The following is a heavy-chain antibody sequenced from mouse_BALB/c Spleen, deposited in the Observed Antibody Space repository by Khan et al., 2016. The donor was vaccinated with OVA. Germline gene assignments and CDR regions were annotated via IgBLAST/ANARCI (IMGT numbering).Heavy chain of an antibody. CDR3: ARNSYTYDFTY. J-gene: IGHJ3*01. CDR1: GFSLNTYG. D-gene: IGHD2-14*01. V-gene: IGHV2-2*01. Sequence: QVQLKQSGPGLVQPSQSLSITCTVSGFSLNTYGIHWIRQSQGKGLEWLGVIRSGGTTDYNGAFISRLNITKDNSKSQVFFKMNSLQADEKAIDYGARNSYTYDFTYGGQGTLVTVSA. CDR2: IRSGGTT.